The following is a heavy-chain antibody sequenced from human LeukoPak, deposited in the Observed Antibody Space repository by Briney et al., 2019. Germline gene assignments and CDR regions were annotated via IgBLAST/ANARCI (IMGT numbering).Heavy chain of an antibody. CDR3: TTDDYGDYSFALGY. V-gene: IGHV3-15*01. D-gene: IGHD4-17*01. CDR2: IKSKTDGGTT. Sequence: GGSLRLSCAASGFTFSNAWMSWVRQAPGKGLEWVGRIKSKTDGGTTDYAAPVKGRFTISRDDSKNTLYLQMNSRKTEDTAVYYCTTDDYGDYSFALGYWGQGTLVTVSS. J-gene: IGHJ4*02. CDR1: GFTFSNAW.